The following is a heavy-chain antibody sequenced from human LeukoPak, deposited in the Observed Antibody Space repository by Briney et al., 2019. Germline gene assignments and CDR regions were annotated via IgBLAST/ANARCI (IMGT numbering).Heavy chain of an antibody. D-gene: IGHD2-2*01. CDR1: GGTFSSYA. Sequence: GSSVKVSCKASGGTFSSYAISWVRQAPGQGLEWMGGIIPIFGTANYAQKFQGRVTITTDESTSTAYMELSSLRSEDTAVYYCARGSVVVPAAYSYYYMDVWGKGTTVTVSS. CDR3: ARGSVVVPAAYSYYYMDV. V-gene: IGHV1-69*05. CDR2: IIPIFGTA. J-gene: IGHJ6*03.